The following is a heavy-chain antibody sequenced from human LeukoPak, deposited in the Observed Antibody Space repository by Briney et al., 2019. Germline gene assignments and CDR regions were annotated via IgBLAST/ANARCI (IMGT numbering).Heavy chain of an antibody. Sequence: GGSLRLSCAASGFIFSDHWMHWVRQAPGKGLVWVSRISPTGSTTSYADSVKGRFTVSRDNAKNTLYLQVNNLRAEDTAVYYCARGPNSNWSGLDFWGQGTLLTVSS. CDR1: GFIFSDHW. CDR3: ARGPNSNWSGLDF. J-gene: IGHJ4*02. V-gene: IGHV3-74*01. CDR2: ISPTGSTT. D-gene: IGHD6-6*01.